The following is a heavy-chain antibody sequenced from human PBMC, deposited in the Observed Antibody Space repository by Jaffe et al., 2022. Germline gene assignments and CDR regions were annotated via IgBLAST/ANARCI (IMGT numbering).Heavy chain of an antibody. J-gene: IGHJ4*02. D-gene: IGHD3-9*01. CDR3: AKLTSDWFEDY. CDR1: GFTFSSYA. CDR2: IRGSGDDSA. Sequence: EVHLLESGGGLVQPGGSLRLSCAASGFTFSSYAMIWVRQAPGKGLEWVSAIRGSGDDSANYADSVKGRFTISRDNSKNILYLQMNSLRGEDTAVYYCAKLTSDWFEDYWGQGTLVTVSS. V-gene: IGHV3-23*01.